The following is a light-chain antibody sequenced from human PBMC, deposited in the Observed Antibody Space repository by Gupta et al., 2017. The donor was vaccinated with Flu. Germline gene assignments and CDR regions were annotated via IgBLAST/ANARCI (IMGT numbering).Light chain of an antibody. V-gene: IGKV3-15*01. J-gene: IGKJ4*01. CDR3: QQYYNWPSLT. Sequence: VMTQSPASLSVSPGERVTLSCRASQNVHANLAWYQHKPGQAPRLLVYGASNRATDIPARSSGSGDGTDFTLAISSLQSEDVAVYYCQQYYNWPSLTFGGGTKVEI. CDR2: GAS. CDR1: QNVHAN.